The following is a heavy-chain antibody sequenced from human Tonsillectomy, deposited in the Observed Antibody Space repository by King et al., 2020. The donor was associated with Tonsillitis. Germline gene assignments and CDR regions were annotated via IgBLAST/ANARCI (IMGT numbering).Heavy chain of an antibody. CDR2: INAGNGNT. Sequence: QLVQSGAEVKKPGASVKVSCKASGYTFTSYAMHWVRQAPGQRLEWMGWINAGNGNTKYSQKFQGRVTITRDKSASTADMELGSLRSEDTAVYYCASSTWYDDWVDPWGQGTLVTVSS. V-gene: IGHV1-3*01. J-gene: IGHJ5*02. D-gene: IGHD6-13*01. CDR3: ASSTWYDDWVDP. CDR1: GYTFTSYA.